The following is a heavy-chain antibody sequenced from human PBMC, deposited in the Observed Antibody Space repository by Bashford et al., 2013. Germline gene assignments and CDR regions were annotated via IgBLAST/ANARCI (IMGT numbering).Heavy chain of an antibody. Sequence: GSLRLSCAGSGFTLSSNYMNWVRQAPGKGLEWVAVIYSGGVTEYADSVKGRFTISRDNAKNTVYLQMHSLTAGDTATYYCARDRSMDVWGQGTTVTVSS. CDR3: ARDRSMDV. CDR2: IYSGGVT. CDR1: GFTLSSNY. J-gene: IGHJ6*02. V-gene: IGHV3-53*01.